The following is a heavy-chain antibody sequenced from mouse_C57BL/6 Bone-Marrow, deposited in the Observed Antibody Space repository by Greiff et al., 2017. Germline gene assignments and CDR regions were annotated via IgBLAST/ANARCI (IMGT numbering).Heavy chain of an antibody. CDR1: GYTFTSYW. V-gene: IGHV1-69*01. CDR3: ARRGSAGYVDY. CDR2: IDPSDSYT. J-gene: IGHJ2*01. Sequence: QVQLQQPGAELVMPGASVKLSCKASGYTFTSYWMHWVKQRPGQGLEWIGEIDPSDSYTNYNQKFKGKSTLTVDKSSSTDYMQLSSLTSEDSAVYYCARRGSAGYVDYWGQGTTLTVSS. D-gene: IGHD6-1*01.